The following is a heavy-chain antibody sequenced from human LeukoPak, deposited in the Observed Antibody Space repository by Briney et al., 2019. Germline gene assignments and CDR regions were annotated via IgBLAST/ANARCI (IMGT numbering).Heavy chain of an antibody. CDR1: GFTFSSYA. CDR2: ISSNGGST. D-gene: IGHD4-17*01. Sequence: GGSLRLSCAASGFTFSSYAMHWVRQAPGKGLEYVSAISSNGGSTYYANSVKGRFTISRDNSKNTLYLQMGSLRAEDTTVYYCAKLYRTTPDYWGQGTLVTVSS. V-gene: IGHV3-64*01. CDR3: AKLYRTTPDY. J-gene: IGHJ4*02.